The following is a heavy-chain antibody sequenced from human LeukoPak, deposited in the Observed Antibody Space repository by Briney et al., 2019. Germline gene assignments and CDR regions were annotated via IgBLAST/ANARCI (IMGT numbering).Heavy chain of an antibody. V-gene: IGHV3-48*02. CDR2: ISSDSSTI. J-gene: IGHJ5*02. CDR3: ARGNAFDP. Sequence: GGSLRLSCAASGFTFSSYSMNWVCQAPGKGLEWVSSISSDSSTIYYADSVKGRFTISRDNAKSSLFLQMNSLRDEDTAMYYCARGNAFDPWGQGTLVTVSS. CDR1: GFTFSSYS. D-gene: IGHD4-11*01.